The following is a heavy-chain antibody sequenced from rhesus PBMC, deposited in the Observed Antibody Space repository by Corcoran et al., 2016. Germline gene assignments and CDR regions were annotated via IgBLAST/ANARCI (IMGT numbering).Heavy chain of an antibody. CDR1: GFSVTTSGTG. V-gene: IGHV2-95*01. Sequence: QVTLKESGPALVKPTQTLTLTCTLSGFSVTTSGTGVAWIRRPPGKALEWLATIYWDDIKFSPPSLLDRLSISKDTSKNEVNLHLHNMDPVDTARYHCVRVIRRGPLKDFGVDVDPWGQGVLVTVSS. CDR2: IYWDDIK. D-gene: IGHD2-2*01. J-gene: IGHJ4*01. CDR3: VRVIRRGPLKDFGVDVDP.